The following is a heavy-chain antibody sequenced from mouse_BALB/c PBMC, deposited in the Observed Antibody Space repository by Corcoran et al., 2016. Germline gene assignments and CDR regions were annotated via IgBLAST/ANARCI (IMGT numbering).Heavy chain of an antibody. CDR2: IDPANGNT. J-gene: IGHJ2*01. Sequence: EVQLQQSGSELVKPGASVKLSCTASGFNITDTYMHWVKQRPEQGLEWIGRIDPANGNTKYDPKFQGKATITADTSSNTAYLQLSSLTSEDTAVYYCARKGGNCDYWGQGTTLTVSS. V-gene: IGHV14-3*02. CDR1: GFNITDTY. CDR3: ARKGGNCDY.